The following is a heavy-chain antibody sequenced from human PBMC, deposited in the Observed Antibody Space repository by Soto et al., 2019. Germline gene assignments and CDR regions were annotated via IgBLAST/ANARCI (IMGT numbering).Heavy chain of an antibody. CDR2: IYYSGST. CDR1: GGSISSYY. CDR3: ARGPTVSYYYYMDV. J-gene: IGHJ6*03. V-gene: IGHV4-59*01. Sequence: SETLSLTCTVSGGSISSYYWSWIRQPPGKGLEWIGYIYYSGSTNYNPSLKSRVTISVDTSKNQFSLKLSSVTAADTAVYYCARGPTVSYYYYMDVWGKGTTVTVSS. D-gene: IGHD4-17*01.